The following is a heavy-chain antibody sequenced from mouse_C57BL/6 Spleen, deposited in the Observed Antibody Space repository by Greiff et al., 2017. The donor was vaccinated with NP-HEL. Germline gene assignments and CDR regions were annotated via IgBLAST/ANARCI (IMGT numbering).Heavy chain of an antibody. Sequence: QVQLKQPGAELVKPGASVKLSCKASGYTFTSYWMHWVKQRPGQGLEWIGMIHPNSGSTNYNEKFKSKATLTVDKSSSTAYMQLSSLTSEDSAVYYCARQAFYYYGPFDYWGQGTTLTVSS. D-gene: IGHD1-1*01. V-gene: IGHV1-64*01. J-gene: IGHJ2*01. CDR1: GYTFTSYW. CDR2: IHPNSGST. CDR3: ARQAFYYYGPFDY.